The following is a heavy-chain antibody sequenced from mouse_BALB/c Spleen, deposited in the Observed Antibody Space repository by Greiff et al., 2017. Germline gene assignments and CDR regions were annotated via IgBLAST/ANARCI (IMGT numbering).Heavy chain of an antibody. V-gene: IGHV1-9*01. CDR1: GYTFSSYW. J-gene: IGHJ4*01. Sequence: VKLMESGAELMKPGASVKISCKATGYTFSSYWIEWVKQRPGHGLEWIGEILPGSGSTNYNEKFKGKATFTADTSSNTAYMQLSSLTSEDSAVYYCAKIPYYGSSSYAMDYWGQGTSVTVSS. CDR3: AKIPYYGSSSYAMDY. CDR2: ILPGSGST. D-gene: IGHD1-1*01.